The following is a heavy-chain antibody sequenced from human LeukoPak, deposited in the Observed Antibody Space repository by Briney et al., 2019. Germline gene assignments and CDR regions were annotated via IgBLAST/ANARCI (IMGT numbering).Heavy chain of an antibody. J-gene: IGHJ6*03. CDR2: ISYDGSNK. D-gene: IGHD6-6*01. Sequence: GGSLRLSCAASGFTFSSYAMHWVRQAPGKGLEWVAVISYDGSNKYYADSVKGRFTISRDNSKNTLYLQMNSLRAEDTAVYYCARVAVGAARPYYYYYYMDVWGKGTTVTVSS. V-gene: IGHV3-30*01. CDR3: ARVAVGAARPYYYYYYMDV. CDR1: GFTFSSYA.